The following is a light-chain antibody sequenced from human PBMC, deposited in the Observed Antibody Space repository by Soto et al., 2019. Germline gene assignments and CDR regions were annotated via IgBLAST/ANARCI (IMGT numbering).Light chain of an antibody. CDR2: DVN. CDR3: SSYKSSSTLPYV. J-gene: IGLJ1*01. CDR1: SSDVGGYNL. Sequence: QSVLTQPASVSGSPGQSIPISCTGTSSDVGGYNLVSWYQQYPDKAPKLMIFDVNTRPSGVSNRFSGSKSGNTASLTISGLQAEDEADYYCSSYKSSSTLPYVFGTGTKLTVL. V-gene: IGLV2-14*01.